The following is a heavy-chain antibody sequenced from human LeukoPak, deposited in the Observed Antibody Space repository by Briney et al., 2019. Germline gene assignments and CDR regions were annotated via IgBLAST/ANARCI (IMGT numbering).Heavy chain of an antibody. CDR3: ARDGQEGDNSAFDI. D-gene: IGHD3-22*01. J-gene: IGHJ3*02. Sequence: GRSLRLSCAASGVTLSDHHMDWVRQAPGKGLEGVGRTRDKARGYRKEYAASVKDRFTISRDDPKTLVYLQMNSLKIEDTAVYYCARDGQEGDNSAFDIWGQGTVVTVYS. V-gene: IGHV3-72*01. CDR1: GVTLSDHH. CDR2: TRDKARGYRK.